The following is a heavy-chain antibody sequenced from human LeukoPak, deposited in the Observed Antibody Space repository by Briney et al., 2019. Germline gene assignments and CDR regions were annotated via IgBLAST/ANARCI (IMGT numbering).Heavy chain of an antibody. CDR2: ISGGGVST. J-gene: IGHJ6*03. D-gene: IGHD3-3*01. CDR3: AKTSLSDASGHYYYMDV. V-gene: IGHV3-23*01. Sequence: GGSLRLSCAASGFTFSSFPMSWVRQAPGKGLEWVSVISGGGVSTYYADSVKGRFTISRDNSQNTVSLQVNNLRTEDTALYFCAKTSLSDASGHYYYMDVWGKGTTVTVSS. CDR1: GFTFSSFP.